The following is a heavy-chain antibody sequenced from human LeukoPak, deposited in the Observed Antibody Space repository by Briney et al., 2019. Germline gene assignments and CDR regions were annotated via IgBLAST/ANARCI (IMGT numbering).Heavy chain of an antibody. V-gene: IGHV1-69*04. CDR2: IIPILGIA. D-gene: IGHD5-24*01. J-gene: IGHJ4*02. CDR3: AREGGYNTFDY. CDR1: GGTFSSYA. Sequence: APVKVSCRASGGTFSSYAISWVRQAPGQGLEWMGRIIPILGIANYAQKFQGRVTITADKSTSTAYMELSSLRSEDTAVYYCAREGGYNTFDYWGQGTLVTVSS.